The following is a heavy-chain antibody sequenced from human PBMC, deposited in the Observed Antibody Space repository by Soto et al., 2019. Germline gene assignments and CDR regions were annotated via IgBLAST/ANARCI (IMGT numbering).Heavy chain of an antibody. J-gene: IGHJ4*02. V-gene: IGHV1-69*02. CDR1: GDTFTFYS. CDR2: INPILSMS. CDR3: ASSSGAGYRAFDY. Sequence: QVQLVQSGAEVKKPGSSVRVSCKASGDTFTFYSINWVRQAPGLGLEWMGRINPILSMSNYAQRFQGRVTRTADKSTSQAYMELSSLRSEGTAMYYCASSSGAGYRAFDYWGQGALVTVSS. D-gene: IGHD2-15*01.